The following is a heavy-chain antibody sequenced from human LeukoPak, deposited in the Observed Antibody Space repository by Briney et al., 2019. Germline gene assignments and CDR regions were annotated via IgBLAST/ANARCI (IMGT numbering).Heavy chain of an antibody. CDR3: ARDAFSYYYYYMDV. Sequence: GGSLRLSCAASGFTFDDYAMNWVRQAPGKGLEWVANIKQDGSEKHYVDSEKGRFTISRDNAKNPLYLQMNSLRAEDTAVYYCARDAFSYYYYYMDVWGKGTTVTVSS. CDR2: IKQDGSEK. V-gene: IGHV3-7*01. CDR1: GFTFDDYA. J-gene: IGHJ6*03.